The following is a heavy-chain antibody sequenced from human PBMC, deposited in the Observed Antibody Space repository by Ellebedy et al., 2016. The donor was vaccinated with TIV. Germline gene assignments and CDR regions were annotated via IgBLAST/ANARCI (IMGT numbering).Heavy chain of an antibody. CDR3: AREAPVQQLVRGYFDY. Sequence: GESLKISCAASGFTFSSYAMHWVRQAPGEGLEWVAVISYDGSNKYYADSVKGRFTISRDNSKNTLYLQMNSLRAEDTAVYYCAREAPVQQLVRGYFDYWGQGTLVTVSS. CDR2: ISYDGSNK. J-gene: IGHJ4*02. CDR1: GFTFSSYA. V-gene: IGHV3-30-3*01. D-gene: IGHD6-13*01.